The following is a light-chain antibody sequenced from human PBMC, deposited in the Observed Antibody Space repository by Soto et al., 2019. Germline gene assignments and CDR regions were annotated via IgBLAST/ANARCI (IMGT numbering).Light chain of an antibody. CDR3: AAWDDSLNGRV. Sequence: QSVLTQPPSASGTPGQGVSISCSGSTSNVGGHFVYWYQQFPGTAPKLLIYYDNLRPSGVPDRISGSKSGTSASLAISGLQSDDEADYYCAAWDDSLNGRVFGTGTKLTVL. V-gene: IGLV1-44*01. CDR2: YDN. CDR1: TSNVGGHF. J-gene: IGLJ1*01.